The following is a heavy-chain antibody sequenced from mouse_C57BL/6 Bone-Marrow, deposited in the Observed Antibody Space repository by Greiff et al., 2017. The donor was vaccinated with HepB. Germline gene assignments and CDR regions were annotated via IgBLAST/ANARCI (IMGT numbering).Heavy chain of an antibody. V-gene: IGHV3-6*01. Sequence: EVQRVESGPGLVKPSQSLSLTCSVTGYSITSGYYWNWIRQIPGNKLEWMGYISYDGSNNYNPSLKNRISITRDTSKNQFFLKLNSVTTEDTATDYCAGAPSLPWFAYWGQGSLVTVSA. CDR2: ISYDGSN. J-gene: IGHJ3*01. CDR3: AGAPSLPWFAY. CDR1: GYSITSGYY.